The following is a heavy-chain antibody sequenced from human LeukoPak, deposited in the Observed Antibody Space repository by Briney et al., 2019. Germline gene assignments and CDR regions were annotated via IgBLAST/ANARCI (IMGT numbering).Heavy chain of an antibody. J-gene: IGHJ4*02. V-gene: IGHV3-30*03. Sequence: GRSLRLSCAASGFTFSSYGIHWVRQAPGKGLERVAVISHDESNKFYADSVKGRFTISRDNSKNTLYLQMNSLRPDDTAVYYCARGGDRKLDYWGQGTLVTVSS. CDR1: GFTFSSYG. CDR3: ARGGDRKLDY. CDR2: ISHDESNK.